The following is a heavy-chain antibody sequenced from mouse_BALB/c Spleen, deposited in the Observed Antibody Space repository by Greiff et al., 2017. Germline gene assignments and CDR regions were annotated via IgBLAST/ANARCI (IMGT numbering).Heavy chain of an antibody. J-gene: IGHJ3*01. CDR3: TRDGSDYDRAWFAY. CDR1: GFTFSSYT. Sequence: EVMLVESGGGLVKPGGSLKLSCAASGFTFSSYTMSWVRQTPEKRLEWVATISSGGSYTYYPDSVKGRFTISRDNAKNTLYLQMSSLKSEDTAMYYCTRDGSDYDRAWFAYWGQGTLVTVSA. V-gene: IGHV5-6-4*01. D-gene: IGHD2-4*01. CDR2: ISSGGSYT.